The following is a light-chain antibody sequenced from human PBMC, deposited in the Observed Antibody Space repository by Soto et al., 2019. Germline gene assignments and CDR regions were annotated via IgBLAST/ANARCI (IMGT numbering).Light chain of an antibody. V-gene: IGKV1-9*01. CDR3: QQLNSYPRT. Sequence: DIQLTQSPSFLSASVGDRVTITCRASQGISSYLAWYQQKPGKAPKFLIYAASTLQSGVPSRFSGSGSGTEFTLTISSLQPEDFATYYCQQLNSYPRTFGQGTKLEIK. CDR1: QGISSY. CDR2: AAS. J-gene: IGKJ2*01.